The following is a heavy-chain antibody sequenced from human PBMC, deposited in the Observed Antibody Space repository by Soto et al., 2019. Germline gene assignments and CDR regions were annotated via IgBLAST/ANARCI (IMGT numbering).Heavy chain of an antibody. CDR2: ISGSGGST. D-gene: IGHD5-12*01. V-gene: IGHV3-23*01. CDR3: AKGLGHSGYSDYFDY. CDR1: GFTFSSYA. J-gene: IGHJ4*02. Sequence: PGGSLRLSCAASGFTFSSYAMSWVRQAPGKGLEWVSAISGSGGSTYYADSVKGRFTISRDNSKNTLYLQMNSLRAEDTAVYYCAKGLGHSGYSDYFDYWGQGTLVTVSS.